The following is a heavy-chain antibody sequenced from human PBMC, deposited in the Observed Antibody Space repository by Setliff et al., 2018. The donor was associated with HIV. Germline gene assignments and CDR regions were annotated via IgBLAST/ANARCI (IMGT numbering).Heavy chain of an antibody. V-gene: IGHV4-34*01. D-gene: IGHD2-2*02. Sequence: SETLSLTCAVYGGSYSGYYWSWIRQPPGKGLEWIGEINHGGRANYNPSLKGRVAISEDTSKNQFSLNLISVTVADTAVYYCARVREGRLPYDAFEIWGLGTMVTVSS. CDR1: GGSYSGYY. CDR3: ARVREGRLPYDAFEI. CDR2: INHGGRA. J-gene: IGHJ3*02.